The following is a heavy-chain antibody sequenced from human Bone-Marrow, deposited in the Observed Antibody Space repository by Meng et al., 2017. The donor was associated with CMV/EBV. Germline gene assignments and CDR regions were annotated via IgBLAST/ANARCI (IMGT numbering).Heavy chain of an antibody. CDR3: ARDDRVVVPAAIEWCFDY. CDR2: TYYRSKWYN. Sequence: LRLSCAISGDSVSSNSAAWNWIRQSPSRDLEWLGRTYYRSKWYNDYAVSVKSRITINPDTSKNQFSLQLNSVTPEDTAVYYCARDDRVVVPAAIEWCFDYWGQGTLVTVSS. J-gene: IGHJ4*02. V-gene: IGHV6-1*01. CDR1: GDSVSSNSAA. D-gene: IGHD2-2*01.